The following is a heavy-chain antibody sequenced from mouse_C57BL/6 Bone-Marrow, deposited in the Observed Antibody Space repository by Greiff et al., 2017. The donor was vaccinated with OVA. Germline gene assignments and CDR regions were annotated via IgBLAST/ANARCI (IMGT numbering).Heavy chain of an antibody. CDR3: TRSRYHAMDY. D-gene: IGHD1-1*01. CDR2: IYPGDGDT. J-gene: IGHJ4*01. CDR1: GYAFSSYW. V-gene: IGHV1-80*01. Sequence: QVQLKQSGAELVKPGASVKISCKASGYAFSSYWMNWVKQRPGKGLEWIGQIYPGDGDTSYNQKFKGKAKLTAVTSASTAYMELSSLTNEDSAVYYCTRSRYHAMDYWGQGTSVTVSS.